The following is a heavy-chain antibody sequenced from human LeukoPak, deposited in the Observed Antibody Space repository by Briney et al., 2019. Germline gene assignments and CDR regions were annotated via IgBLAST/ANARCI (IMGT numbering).Heavy chain of an antibody. D-gene: IGHD5-24*01. V-gene: IGHV4-59*01. CDR1: GGSISSYY. CDR2: IYYSGST. CDR3: ARGAMATIPWFDP. J-gene: IGHJ5*02. Sequence: SETLSLTCTVSGGSISSYYWSWIRQPPGKGLEWIGYIYYSGSTNDNPSLKSRVTISVDTSKNQFSLKLSSVTAADTAVYYCARGAMATIPWFDPWGQGTLVTVSS.